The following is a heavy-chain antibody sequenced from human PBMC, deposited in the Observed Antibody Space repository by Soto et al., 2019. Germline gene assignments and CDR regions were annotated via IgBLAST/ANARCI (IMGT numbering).Heavy chain of an antibody. V-gene: IGHV3-33*01. CDR3: ARGEGIVLVPAAPFDP. CDR2: IWYDGSNK. CDR1: GFTFSSYG. J-gene: IGHJ5*02. D-gene: IGHD2-2*01. Sequence: QVQLVESGGGVVQPGRSLRLSCAASGFTFSSYGMHWVRQAPGKGLEWVAVIWYDGSNKYYADSVKGRFTISRDNSKNXLYLQMNSLRAEDTAVYYCARGEGIVLVPAAPFDPWGQGTLVTVSS.